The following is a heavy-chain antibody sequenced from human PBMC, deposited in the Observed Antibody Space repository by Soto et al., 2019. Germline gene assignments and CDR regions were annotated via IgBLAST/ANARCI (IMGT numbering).Heavy chain of an antibody. V-gene: IGHV1-46*04. D-gene: IGHD3-10*01. Sequence: QVQLVQSGAEVKKPGASVRVSCKASGYTFTSYYIHWVRQAPGQGLEWVSIINPVGGSTNYAQKLQGRVTVTRDTSTSTVHMELSSLRSEDTAVYYCARGRGRVVYAMDVWGQGTTVTVSS. CDR3: ARGRGRVVYAMDV. CDR2: INPVGGST. CDR1: GYTFTSYY. J-gene: IGHJ6*02.